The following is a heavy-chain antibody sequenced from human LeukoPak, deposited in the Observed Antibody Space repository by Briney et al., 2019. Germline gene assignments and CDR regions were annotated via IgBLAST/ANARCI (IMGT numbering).Heavy chain of an antibody. J-gene: IGHJ4*02. D-gene: IGHD3-10*01. CDR1: GFKFSSYW. CDR3: AREAMVRGVSGFDY. CDR2: INTNGDSA. Sequence: PGGSLRLSCAVSGFKFSSYWMNWVRQVPGKGLMWVAHINTNGDSANYADSVKGRFTISRDNSKNTLYLQMNSLRAEDTAVYYCAREAMVRGVSGFDYWGQGTLVTVSS. V-gene: IGHV3-74*01.